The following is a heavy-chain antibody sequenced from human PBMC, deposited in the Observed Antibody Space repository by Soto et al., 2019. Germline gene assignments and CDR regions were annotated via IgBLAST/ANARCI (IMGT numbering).Heavy chain of an antibody. D-gene: IGHD3-22*01. J-gene: IGHJ3*02. V-gene: IGHV3-48*02. CDR3: GGDSSGYFYPDAFDI. Sequence: EVQLVESGGGFVQPGGSLRLSCAASGFTFSTVSMNWGRQAPGKGLEWVSYISSSSSTIYYADSVKGRFTTSRDNAKNSLYLQMNSLRDEDTAVYYCGGDSSGYFYPDAFDIWGQGTMVTVSS. CDR2: ISSSSSTI. CDR1: GFTFSTVS.